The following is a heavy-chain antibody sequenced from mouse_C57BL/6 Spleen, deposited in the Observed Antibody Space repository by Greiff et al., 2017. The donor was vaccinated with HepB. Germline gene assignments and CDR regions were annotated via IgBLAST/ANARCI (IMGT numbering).Heavy chain of an antibody. CDR3: ARGGGY. V-gene: IGHV1-69*01. D-gene: IGHD1-1*02. CDR2: IDPSDSYT. CDR1: GYTFTSYW. J-gene: IGHJ2*01. Sequence: QVQLQQPGAELVMPGASVKLSRKASGYTFTSYWMHWVKQRPGQGLEWIGEIDPSDSYTNYNQKFKGKSTLTVDKSSSTAYMQLSSLTSEDSAVYYCARGGGYWGQGTTLTVSS.